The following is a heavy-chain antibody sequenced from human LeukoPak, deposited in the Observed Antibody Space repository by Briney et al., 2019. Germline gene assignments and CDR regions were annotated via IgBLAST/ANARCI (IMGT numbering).Heavy chain of an antibody. CDR1: GGSFSGYY. Sequence: SETLSLTCAVYGGSFSGYYWSWIRQPPGKGLEWIGSIYHSGSTYYNPSLKSRVTISVDTSKNQFSLKLSSVTAADTAVYYCARAQEMATIFDYWGQGTLVTVSS. J-gene: IGHJ4*02. D-gene: IGHD5-24*01. V-gene: IGHV4-34*01. CDR2: IYHSGST. CDR3: ARAQEMATIFDY.